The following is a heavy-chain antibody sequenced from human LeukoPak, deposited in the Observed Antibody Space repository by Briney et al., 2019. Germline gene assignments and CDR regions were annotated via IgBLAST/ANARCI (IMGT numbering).Heavy chain of an antibody. V-gene: IGHV4-38-2*02. Sequence: PSETLSLTCTVSGYSLSSGYYWGWIRQPPGKGLEWIGEINHSGSTNYNPSLKSRVTIPVDTSENQFSLKLSSVTAADTAVYYCARDYGDYAIDYWGQGTLVTVSS. J-gene: IGHJ4*02. D-gene: IGHD4-17*01. CDR1: GYSLSSGYY. CDR2: INHSGST. CDR3: ARDYGDYAIDY.